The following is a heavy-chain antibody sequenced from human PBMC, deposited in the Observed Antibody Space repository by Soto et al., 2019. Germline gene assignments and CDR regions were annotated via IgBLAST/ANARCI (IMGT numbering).Heavy chain of an antibody. CDR2: VDWDNVE. J-gene: IGHJ6*02. CDR3: ARTLKSYYDSWSGSYYYYGMDV. V-gene: IGHV2-70*01. D-gene: IGHD3-3*01. CDR1: GFTLRTSGMC. Sequence: ESGPTLVNPTQTLTLTCKFSGFTLRTSGMCVSWIRQPPGKAPEWLALVDWDNVEYYSTSLKTRLTISKDTSKNQVVLTMTNMDPADTATYYCARTLKSYYDSWSGSYYYYGMDVWGQGTTVTVSS.